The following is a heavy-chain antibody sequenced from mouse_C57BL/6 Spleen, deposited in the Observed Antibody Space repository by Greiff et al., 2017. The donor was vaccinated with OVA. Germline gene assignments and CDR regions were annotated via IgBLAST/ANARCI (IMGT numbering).Heavy chain of an antibody. CDR2: INPYNGGT. J-gene: IGHJ1*03. D-gene: IGHD1-1*01. CDR1: GYTFTDYY. V-gene: IGHV1-19*01. CDR3: ARSVRNYGRVGYFDV. Sequence: DVKLQESGPVLVKPGASVKMSCKASGYTFTDYYMNWVKQSHGKSLEWIGVINPYNGGTSYNQKFKGKATLTVDKSSSSAYMELNSLTSEDSAVYDCARSVRNYGRVGYFDVWGTGTTVTVSS.